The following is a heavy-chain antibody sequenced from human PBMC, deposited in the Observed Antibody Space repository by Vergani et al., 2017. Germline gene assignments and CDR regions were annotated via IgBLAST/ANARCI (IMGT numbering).Heavy chain of an antibody. V-gene: IGHV5-10-1*01. Sequence: EVQLVQSGAEVKKPGESLRISCKGSGYSFTSYWISWVRQMPGKGLEWMGRIDPSDSYTNYSPSFQGHVTISADKSISTAYLQWSSLKASDTAMYYCATDRPSPYDYYGMDVWGQGTTVTVSS. CDR2: IDPSDSYT. CDR3: ATDRPSPYDYYGMDV. J-gene: IGHJ6*02. CDR1: GYSFTSYW. D-gene: IGHD6-6*01.